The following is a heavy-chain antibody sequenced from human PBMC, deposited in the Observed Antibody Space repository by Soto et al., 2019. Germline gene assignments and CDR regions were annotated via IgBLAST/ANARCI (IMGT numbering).Heavy chain of an antibody. J-gene: IGHJ5*02. CDR2: IGTSMNYI. Sequence: PGGSRRLACAASGFTFSGYTVGWVRQAPGKGREWVASIGTSMNYIYYADSLKDRFTISRDNAKNSLYLQMNSLRAEDTAIYYCVRAAFTYATISPFPSWGQGTLVTVSS. CDR3: VRAAFTYATISPFPS. V-gene: IGHV3-21*01. CDR1: GFTFSGYT. D-gene: IGHD5-12*01.